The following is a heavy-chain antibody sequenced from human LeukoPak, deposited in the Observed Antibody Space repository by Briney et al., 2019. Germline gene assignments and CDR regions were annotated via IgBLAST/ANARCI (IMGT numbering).Heavy chain of an antibody. CDR2: VKQDGSDR. J-gene: IGHJ4*02. D-gene: IGHD6-19*01. V-gene: IGHV3-7*03. CDR3: VRNLAVAGTCFDS. CDR1: GFTFRNYW. Sequence: GSLRLSCAASGFTFRNYWMSWVRQVPGTGLEWVANVKQDGSDRNYVTSVRGRFTISRDNAESSLYLQMNSLRAEDTAVYYCVRNLAVAGTCFDSWGQGTLVTVSS.